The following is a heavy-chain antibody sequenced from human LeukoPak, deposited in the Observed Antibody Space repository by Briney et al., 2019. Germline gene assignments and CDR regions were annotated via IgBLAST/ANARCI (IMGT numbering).Heavy chain of an antibody. Sequence: PSETLSLTCAVYGGSFRGYYWSWIRQPPGKGLEWIGEINHSGSTNYNPSLKSRVTISVDTSKNQFSLKLSSVTAADTAVYYCARYMVRGVQLWWGQGTLVTVSS. V-gene: IGHV4-34*01. D-gene: IGHD3-10*01. J-gene: IGHJ4*02. CDR1: GGSFRGYY. CDR2: INHSGST. CDR3: ARYMVRGVQLW.